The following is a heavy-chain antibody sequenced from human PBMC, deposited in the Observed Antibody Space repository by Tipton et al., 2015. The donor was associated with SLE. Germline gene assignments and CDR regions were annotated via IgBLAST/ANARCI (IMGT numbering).Heavy chain of an antibody. D-gene: IGHD2-2*02. J-gene: IGHJ3*02. Sequence: SLRLSCAASGFTFSSYGMHWVRQAPGKGLEWVANIKQDGSEKYYVDSVKGRFTISRDNAKNSLYLQMNSLRAEDTAVYYCARGLLVPAAIGAFDIWGQGTMVTVSS. CDR3: ARGLLVPAAIGAFDI. CDR2: IKQDGSEK. CDR1: GFTFSSYG. V-gene: IGHV3-7*03.